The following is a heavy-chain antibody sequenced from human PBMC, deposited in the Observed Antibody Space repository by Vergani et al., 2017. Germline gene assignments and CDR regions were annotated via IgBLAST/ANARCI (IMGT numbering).Heavy chain of an antibody. V-gene: IGHV4-38-2*01. J-gene: IGHJ4*02. CDR1: GYSISSGYY. D-gene: IGHD2-2*01. Sequence: VQLQESGPGLVKPSETLSLTCAVSGYSISSGYYWGWIRQPPGKGLEWIGSIYHSGSTYYNPSLKSRVTISVDTSKNQFSLKLSSVTAADTAVYYCARQPLGYCSSTSCPPFDYWGQGTLVTVSS. CDR2: IYHSGST. CDR3: ARQPLGYCSSTSCPPFDY.